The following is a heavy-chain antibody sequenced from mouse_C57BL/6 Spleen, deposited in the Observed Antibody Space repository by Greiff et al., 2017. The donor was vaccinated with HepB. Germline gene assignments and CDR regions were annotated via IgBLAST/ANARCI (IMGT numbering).Heavy chain of an antibody. V-gene: IGHV1-66*01. J-gene: IGHJ2*01. D-gene: IGHD4-1*01. CDR1: GYSFTSYY. Sequence: VQLQQSGPELVKPGASVKISCKASGYSFTSYYIHWVKQRPGQGLEWIGWIYPGSGNTKYNEKFKGKATLTADTSSSTAYMQLSSLTSEDSAVYYCARDWDDYFDYWGQGTTLTVSS. CDR2: IYPGSGNT. CDR3: ARDWDDYFDY.